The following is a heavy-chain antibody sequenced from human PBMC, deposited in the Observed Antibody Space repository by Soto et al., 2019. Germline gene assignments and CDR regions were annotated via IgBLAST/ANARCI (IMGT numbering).Heavy chain of an antibody. Sequence: GSLRLSCAASGFTFSSYAMSWVRQAPGKGLEWVSAISGSGGSTYYADSVKGRFTISRDNSKNTLYLQMNSLRAEDTAVYYCAKVSDDILTGYYRPQYFDYWGQGTLVTVSS. D-gene: IGHD3-9*01. V-gene: IGHV3-23*01. J-gene: IGHJ4*02. CDR2: ISGSGGST. CDR1: GFTFSSYA. CDR3: AKVSDDILTGYYRPQYFDY.